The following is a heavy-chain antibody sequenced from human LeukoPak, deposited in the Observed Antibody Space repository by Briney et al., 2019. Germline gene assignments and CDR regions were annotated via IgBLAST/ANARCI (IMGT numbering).Heavy chain of an antibody. CDR2: IIPIFGTA. Sequence: SVKVSCKASGGTFSSYAISWVRQAPGQGLEWMGGIIPIFGTANYAQKFQGRVTITADESTSTAYMELSSLRSEDTAVYYWARGEAIYDILTGYYPDPFDYWGQGTLVTVSS. V-gene: IGHV1-69*01. D-gene: IGHD3-9*01. J-gene: IGHJ4*02. CDR1: GGTFSSYA. CDR3: ARGEAIYDILTGYYPDPFDY.